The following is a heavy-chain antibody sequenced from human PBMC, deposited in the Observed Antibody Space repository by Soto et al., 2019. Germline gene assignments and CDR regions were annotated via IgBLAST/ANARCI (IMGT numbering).Heavy chain of an antibody. CDR1: GFTFSSYG. Sequence: GGSLRLSCAASGFTFSSYGMHWVRQAPGKGLEWVAVIWYDGSNKYYADSVKGRFTISRDSSKNTLYLQMNSLRAEDTAVYYCARDLSYHFTSTQDPHFDYWGQGTLVTVSS. J-gene: IGHJ4*02. CDR2: IWYDGSNK. D-gene: IGHD3-10*01. CDR3: ARDLSYHFTSTQDPHFDY. V-gene: IGHV3-33*01.